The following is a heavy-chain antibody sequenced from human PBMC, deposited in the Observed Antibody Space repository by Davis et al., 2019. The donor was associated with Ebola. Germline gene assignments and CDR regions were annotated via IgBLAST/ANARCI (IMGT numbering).Heavy chain of an antibody. CDR3: STYYYDSSGYYLDI. CDR2: INPHNGNT. D-gene: IGHD3-22*01. Sequence: AASVKVSCKASGYTFTSYGITWVRQAPGQGLEWMGWINPHNGNTNYAQNVQGRVTMTTDTSTSTAYMELSRLRSDDTAVYYCSTYYYDSSGYYLDIWGQGTMVTVSS. J-gene: IGHJ3*02. V-gene: IGHV1-18*04. CDR1: GYTFTSYG.